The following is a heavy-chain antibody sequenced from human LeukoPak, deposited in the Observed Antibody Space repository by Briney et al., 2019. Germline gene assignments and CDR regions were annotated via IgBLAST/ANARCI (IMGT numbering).Heavy chain of an antibody. V-gene: IGHV3-23*01. CDR1: GFTFNTSA. J-gene: IGHJ5*02. CDR3: AKGRGTRVYNWFDT. Sequence: GGSLRLSCAGSGFTFNTSAMSWVRQAPGKGLEWVSAISGSGRSTYYTDSVRGRLTITRDNSKNTLYVQMKSRRADDTAVYFCAKGRGTRVYNWFDTWGQGTLVTVSS. D-gene: IGHD1-26*01. CDR2: ISGSGRST.